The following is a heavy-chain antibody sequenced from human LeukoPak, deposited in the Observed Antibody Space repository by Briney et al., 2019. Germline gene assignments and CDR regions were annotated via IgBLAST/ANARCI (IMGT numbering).Heavy chain of an antibody. Sequence: SETLSLTCTVSGGSISSSSYYWGWIRQPPGKGLEWIGGIYHSGHTFYNPSLKSRLAISVETSRNQFSLKLNSVTAADTAVYYCAKEGTVRWFDPWGQGTQVTVSS. CDR2: IYHSGHT. CDR1: GGSISSSSYY. V-gene: IGHV4-39*07. J-gene: IGHJ5*02. D-gene: IGHD1-14*01. CDR3: AKEGTVRWFDP.